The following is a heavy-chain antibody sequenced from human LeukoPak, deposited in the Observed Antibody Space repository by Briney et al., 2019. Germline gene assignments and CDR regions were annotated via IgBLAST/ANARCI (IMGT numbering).Heavy chain of an antibody. Sequence: GGSLRLSCAASGFTFSSYEMNWVRQAPGKGLEWVSYISSSGSTIYYADSVKGRFTISRDNAKNSLYLQMNSLRAEDTAVYYCAREVNDILTGYYIPDWPNDYWGQGTLVTVSS. CDR3: AREVNDILTGYYIPDWPNDY. J-gene: IGHJ4*02. CDR1: GFTFSSYE. V-gene: IGHV3-48*03. CDR2: ISSSGSTI. D-gene: IGHD3-9*01.